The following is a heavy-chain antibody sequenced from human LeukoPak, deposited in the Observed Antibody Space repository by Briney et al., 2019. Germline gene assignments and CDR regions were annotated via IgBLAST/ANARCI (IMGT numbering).Heavy chain of an antibody. Sequence: GGSLRLSCEASGFTFSSYTMNWIRQAPGQGLEWVSSISGLSTYIFYADSVQGRFTISRDNAKNSLYLQMNSLRAEDTALYYCASPDFDYWGQGTLVTVSS. CDR3: ASPDFDY. CDR2: ISGLSTYI. V-gene: IGHV3-21*04. J-gene: IGHJ4*02. CDR1: GFTFSSYT.